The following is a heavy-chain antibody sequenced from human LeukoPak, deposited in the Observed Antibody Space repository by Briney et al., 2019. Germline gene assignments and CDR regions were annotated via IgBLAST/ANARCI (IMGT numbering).Heavy chain of an antibody. V-gene: IGHV4-30-2*01. CDR1: GGSISTPGYS. CDR2: MSHSGST. CDR3: ARQYSSGWYKGYFQY. J-gene: IGHJ1*01. D-gene: IGHD6-19*01. Sequence: SQTLSLTCVVSGGSISTPGYSWSWIRQPPGKGLEWIGYMSHSGSTYYSPSLKSRVTISVDTSQKQFSLKLTSVTAADTAVYYCARQYSSGWYKGYFQYWGQGTLVTVSS.